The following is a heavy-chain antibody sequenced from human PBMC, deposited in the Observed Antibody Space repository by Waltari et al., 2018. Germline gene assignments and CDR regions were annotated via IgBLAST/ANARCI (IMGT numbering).Heavy chain of an antibody. CDR3: AKVRVPAVMYNWFDP. J-gene: IGHJ5*02. D-gene: IGHD2-2*01. Sequence: QVKLQESGPGLVKPSGTLSLTCTVSGDSLTTNNWWSWVRQSPGKGLEWIGEIFHSGDSNYNPSLQRRVTISLDKSKNQISLKLTSVTAADTAVDYCAKVRVPAVMYNWFDPWGQGTLVTVSS. V-gene: IGHV4-4*02. CDR2: IFHSGDS. CDR1: GDSLTTNNW.